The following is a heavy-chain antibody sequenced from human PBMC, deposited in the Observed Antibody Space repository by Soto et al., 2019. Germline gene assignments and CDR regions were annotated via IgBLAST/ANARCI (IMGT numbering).Heavy chain of an antibody. CDR2: IGSSGGTT. J-gene: IGHJ4*02. Sequence: EVQLLESGGALVQPGGSLRLSCAASGFTFSSYGMSWVRQAPGKGLEWVSAIGSSGGTTYYADSVKGRFTISRDNSKNTLYLQMDSLRAEDTAVYYCAKLTGSYSGYWGQGTLVTVSS. D-gene: IGHD3-9*01. CDR3: AKLTGSYSGY. V-gene: IGHV3-23*01. CDR1: GFTFSSYG.